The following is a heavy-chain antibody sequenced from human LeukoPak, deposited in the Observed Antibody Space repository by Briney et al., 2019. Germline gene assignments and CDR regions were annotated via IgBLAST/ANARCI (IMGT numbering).Heavy chain of an antibody. Sequence: GGSLRLSCAASGFTFSSYWMSWVRQAPGKGLEWVANIKQDGSEKYYVDSVKGRFTISRDNAKNSLYLQMSSLRAEDTAVYYCATDRGWRTSGYYLYYFEYWGQGTLVTFSS. CDR3: ATDRGWRTSGYYLYYFEY. J-gene: IGHJ4*02. D-gene: IGHD3-3*01. V-gene: IGHV3-7*01. CDR1: GFTFSSYW. CDR2: IKQDGSEK.